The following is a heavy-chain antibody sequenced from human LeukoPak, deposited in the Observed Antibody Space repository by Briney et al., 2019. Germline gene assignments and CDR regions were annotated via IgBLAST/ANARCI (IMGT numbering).Heavy chain of an antibody. CDR3: ARASHSKAFDP. V-gene: IGHV3-21*01. J-gene: IGHJ5*02. D-gene: IGHD2/OR15-2a*01. Sequence: PGGSLRLSCAASGFTFSSYSMNWVRQAPGKGLEWVSSISSSSSYIYYADSVMGRFTISRDNAKNSLYLQMNSLRAEDTAVYYCARASHSKAFDPWGQGTLVTVSS. CDR1: GFTFSSYS. CDR2: ISSSSSYI.